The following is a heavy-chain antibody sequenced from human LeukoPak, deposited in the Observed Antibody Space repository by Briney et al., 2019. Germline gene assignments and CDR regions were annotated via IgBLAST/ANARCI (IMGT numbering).Heavy chain of an antibody. CDR2: ISSSSSYI. Sequence: GGSLRLSCAASGFTFSGYSMNWVRQAPGKGLEWVSSISSSSSYIYYADSVKGRFTISRDNAKNSLYLQMNGLRAEDTAVYYCARNYYDSSGYALFDYWGQGTLVTVSS. J-gene: IGHJ4*02. V-gene: IGHV3-21*01. CDR1: GFTFSGYS. CDR3: ARNYYDSSGYALFDY. D-gene: IGHD3-22*01.